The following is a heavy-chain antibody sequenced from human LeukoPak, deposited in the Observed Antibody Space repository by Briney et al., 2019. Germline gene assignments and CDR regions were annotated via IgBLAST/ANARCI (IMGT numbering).Heavy chain of an antibody. V-gene: IGHV1-18*01. Sequence: GASVKVSCKASGYTFTSYGISWVRQAPGQGLEWMGWISAYNGNTNYAQKLQGRVTMTTDTSTSTAYMELRSLRSDDTAVYYCARAPSYYDSSGYYVGTEFDYWGQGTLVTASS. CDR3: ARAPSYYDSSGYYVGTEFDY. D-gene: IGHD3-22*01. J-gene: IGHJ4*02. CDR2: ISAYNGNT. CDR1: GYTFTSYG.